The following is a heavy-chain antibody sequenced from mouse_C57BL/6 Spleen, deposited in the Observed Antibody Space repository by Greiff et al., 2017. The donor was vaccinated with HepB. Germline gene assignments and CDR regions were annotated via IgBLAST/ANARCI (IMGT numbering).Heavy chain of an antibody. V-gene: IGHV3-6*01. CDR2: ISYDGSN. Sequence: VQLKQSGPGLVKPSQSLSLTCSVTGYSITSGYYWNWIRQFPGNKLEWMGYISYDGSNNYNPSLKNRISITRDTSKNQFFLKLNSVTTEDTATYYCARKAARGFAYWGQGTLVTVSA. CDR3: ARKAARGFAY. J-gene: IGHJ3*01. CDR1: GYSITSGYY.